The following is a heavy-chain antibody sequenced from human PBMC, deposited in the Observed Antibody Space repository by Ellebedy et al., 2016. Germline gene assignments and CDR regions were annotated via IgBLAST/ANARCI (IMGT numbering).Heavy chain of an antibody. Sequence: SVKVSXXASGGTFSSYSITWVRQAPGQGLEWMGGIIPLFDTTNYAQRFQGRVTLTADESTSTAYMELSNLRSEDTAVYYCASFVEMVAVSGLIRFDYWGQGTLVTVSS. CDR3: ASFVEMVAVSGLIRFDY. J-gene: IGHJ4*02. V-gene: IGHV1-69*13. D-gene: IGHD5-24*01. CDR2: IIPLFDTT. CDR1: GGTFSSYS.